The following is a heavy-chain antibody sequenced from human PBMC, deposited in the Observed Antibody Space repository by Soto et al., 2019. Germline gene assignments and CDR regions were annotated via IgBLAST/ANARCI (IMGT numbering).Heavy chain of an antibody. V-gene: IGHV4-59*01. J-gene: IGHJ3*02. CDR1: GGSISSFY. CDR3: ARGQSGFDFNPSLI. Sequence: SETLSLTCTVSGGSISSFYWNWIRQPPGKGLEWIGYMFNSGTTKYNPSLKSRATMSIDTSKNQFSLKLSSVTTADKAVYYCARGQSGFDFNPSLILGRGIMVTVS. D-gene: IGHD5-12*01. CDR2: MFNSGTT.